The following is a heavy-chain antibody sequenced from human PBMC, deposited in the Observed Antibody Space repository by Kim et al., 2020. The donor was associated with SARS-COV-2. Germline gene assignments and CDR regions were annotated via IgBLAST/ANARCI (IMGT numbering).Heavy chain of an antibody. CDR1: GFTFSSYS. J-gene: IGHJ2*01. V-gene: IGHV3-21*01. CDR2: ISSSSYI. D-gene: IGHD3-3*01. CDR3: ARDHMEWLSWPPDWYFDL. Sequence: GGSLRLSCAASGFTFSSYSMNWVRQAPGKGLEWVSSISSSSYIYYADSVKGRFTISRDNAKNSLYLQMNSLRAEDTAVYYCARDHMEWLSWPPDWYFDLWGRGTLVTVSS.